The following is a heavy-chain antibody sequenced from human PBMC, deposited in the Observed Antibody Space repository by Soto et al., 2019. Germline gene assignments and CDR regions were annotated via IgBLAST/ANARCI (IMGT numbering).Heavy chain of an antibody. CDR1: GFTFSDYY. V-gene: IGHV3-11*01. D-gene: IGHD6-19*01. CDR3: ARRLQWQLRPLDS. Sequence: GALRLSCAGSGFTFSDYYMTWIRQAPGKGLEWVSYINTLSSAIYYADSVKGRFTISRDNAKNSLYLQMNSLRAEDTAVYYCARRLQWQLRPLDSWGRGTLVTVSS. CDR2: INTLSSAI. J-gene: IGHJ4*02.